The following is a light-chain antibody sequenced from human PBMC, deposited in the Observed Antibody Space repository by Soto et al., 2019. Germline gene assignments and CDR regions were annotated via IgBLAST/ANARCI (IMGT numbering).Light chain of an antibody. V-gene: IGKV3-15*01. CDR1: QSVSSN. CDR2: GAF. CDR3: QQYNDWPLT. J-gene: IGKJ1*01. Sequence: DIVTTKSPFTLSVSPGERATLSCRASQSVSSNLAWYQQKPGQAPSLLIYGAFTRATGIPARFSGTGSGTEFTLTISSLQSEDFALYYCQQYNDWPLTSGQGTKVDIK.